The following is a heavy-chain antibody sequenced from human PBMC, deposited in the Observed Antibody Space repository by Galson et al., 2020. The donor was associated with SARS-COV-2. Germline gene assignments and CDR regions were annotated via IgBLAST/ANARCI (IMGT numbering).Heavy chain of an antibody. Sequence: ASETLSLTCTVSGYSISSGYYWGWIRQPPGKGLEWIGSIHHSGSTYYNPSLKSRVTISVDTSKNQFSLKLSSVTAADTAVYYCARDYVAGAGAFDYWGQGTLVTVSS. D-gene: IGHD3-10*02. V-gene: IGHV4-38-2*02. CDR3: ARDYVAGAGAFDY. J-gene: IGHJ4*02. CDR2: IHHSGST. CDR1: GYSISSGYY.